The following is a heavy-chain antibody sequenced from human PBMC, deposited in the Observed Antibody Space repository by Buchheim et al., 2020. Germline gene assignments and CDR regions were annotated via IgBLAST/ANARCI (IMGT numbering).Heavy chain of an antibody. CDR2: IYYSGST. Sequence: QLQLQESGPGLVKPSETLSLTCTVSGGSISSSSYYWGWIRQPPGKGLEWIGSIYYSGSTYYNPSLKRRVTISVDTSKNPFSLKLSSVTAADTAVYYCARDGRYSSSWYSRYWYFDLWGRGTL. D-gene: IGHD6-13*01. CDR3: ARDGRYSSSWYSRYWYFDL. V-gene: IGHV4-39*07. CDR1: GGSISSSSYY. J-gene: IGHJ2*01.